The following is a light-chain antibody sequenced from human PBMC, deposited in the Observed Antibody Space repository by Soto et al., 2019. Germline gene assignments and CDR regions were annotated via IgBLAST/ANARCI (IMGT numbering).Light chain of an antibody. CDR2: AAS. Sequence: DIQMTQSPSSLSASVGDRVTITCRASRSISSYLNWYQQKPGKAPKLLIYAASSLQSGVPSRFSGSGSGTDFTLTISSLQTEDFATYYCQQSYSTRWTVGQGTKVEIK. V-gene: IGKV1-39*01. CDR3: QQSYSTRWT. CDR1: RSISSY. J-gene: IGKJ1*01.